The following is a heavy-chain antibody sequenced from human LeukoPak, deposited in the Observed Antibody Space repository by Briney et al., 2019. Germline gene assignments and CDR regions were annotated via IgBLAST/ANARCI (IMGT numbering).Heavy chain of an antibody. V-gene: IGHV1-2*02. CDR3: ARDAGSAAAGPYNWFDP. Sequence: ASVKVSCKASGYTFTDYYLHWVRQAPGQGLEWMGWINPNSGDTNYAQKFQGRVTMTRDMSTSTVYMELSSLRSEDTAVYYCARDAGSAAAGPYNWFDPWGQGTLVTVSS. D-gene: IGHD6-13*01. CDR1: GYTFTDYY. J-gene: IGHJ5*02. CDR2: INPNSGDT.